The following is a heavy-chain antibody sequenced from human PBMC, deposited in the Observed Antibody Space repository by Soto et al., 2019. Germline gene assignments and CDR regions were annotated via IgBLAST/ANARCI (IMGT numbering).Heavy chain of an antibody. CDR2: MGGRGTSI. V-gene: IGHV3-48*03. D-gene: IGHD5-18*01. CDR3: ATGYSDECYYSYTVDT. CDR1: GFNFSTYD. J-gene: IGHJ6*02. Sequence: QLVESGGTLVQPGGSLRLLCEASGFNFSTYDMNWVRQAPGKGLEWVSYMGGRGTSIYYAGSVKGRFTISRDNTKSVLYPQKNGLTVEDTAVYYCATGYSDECYYSYTVDTWGQGTTDTVS.